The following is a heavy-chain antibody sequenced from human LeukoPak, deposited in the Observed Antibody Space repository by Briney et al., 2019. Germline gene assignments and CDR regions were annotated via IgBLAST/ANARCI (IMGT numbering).Heavy chain of an antibody. Sequence: GGSLRLSCAASGFSFSGSAIHWVRQASGKGLEWVGHIRRKGNDYATAYSGSVKGRFTISRDDSKNAASLQMDSLKTEDTAVYFCARLGGSPPYFDYWGQGSLVTVSS. CDR3: ARLGGSPPYFDY. J-gene: IGHJ4*02. V-gene: IGHV3-73*01. D-gene: IGHD3-16*01. CDR2: IRRKGNDYAT. CDR1: GFSFSGSA.